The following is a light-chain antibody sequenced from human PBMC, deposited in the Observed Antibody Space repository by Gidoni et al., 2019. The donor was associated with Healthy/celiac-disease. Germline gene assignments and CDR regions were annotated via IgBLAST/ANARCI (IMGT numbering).Light chain of an antibody. CDR3: SSYTSSSTRV. Sequence: QSALTQPASESGSPGQSITISGTGTSSDVGGYNYVSWYQQHPGQAPKLMIYDSSNRPSGVSNRFSGCKSGNTASLTTPGLQAEDEADYYCSSYTSSSTRVFGGGTKLTVL. CDR2: DSS. CDR1: SSDVGGYNY. V-gene: IGLV2-14*01. J-gene: IGLJ3*02.